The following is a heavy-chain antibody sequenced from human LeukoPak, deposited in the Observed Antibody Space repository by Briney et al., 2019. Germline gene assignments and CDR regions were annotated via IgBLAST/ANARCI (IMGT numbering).Heavy chain of an antibody. CDR2: IYTSGST. V-gene: IGHV4-61*02. CDR1: GGSISSGDYY. J-gene: IGHJ5*02. D-gene: IGHD3-10*01. CDR3: AREDGSGEDGFDP. Sequence: SQTLSLTCTVSGGSISSGDYYWSWIRQPPGKGLEWIGRIYTSGSTSYNPSLKSRVTMSVDTSKNQFSLKLSSVTAADTAVYYCAREDGSGEDGFDPWGQGTLVTVSS.